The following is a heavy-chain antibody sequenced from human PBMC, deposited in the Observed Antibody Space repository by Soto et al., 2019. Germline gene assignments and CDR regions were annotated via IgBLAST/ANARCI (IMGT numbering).Heavy chain of an antibody. J-gene: IGHJ6*02. CDR2: ISYDGSNK. D-gene: IGHD2-21*02. CDR3: AREYPDPGDPYSYYGMDV. V-gene: IGHV3-30-3*01. Sequence: QVQLVESGGGVVQPGRSLRLSCAASGFTFSSYAMHWVRQAPVKGLEWVAVISYDGSNKYYADSVKGRFTISRDNSKNTLYLQMNILRAEDTAVYYCAREYPDPGDPYSYYGMDVWGQGTTVTVSS. CDR1: GFTFSSYA.